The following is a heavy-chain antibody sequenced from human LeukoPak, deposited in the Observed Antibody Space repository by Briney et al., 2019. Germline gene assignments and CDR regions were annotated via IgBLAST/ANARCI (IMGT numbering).Heavy chain of an antibody. J-gene: IGHJ4*02. D-gene: IGHD2/OR15-2a*01. V-gene: IGHV3-23*01. CDR3: ARGPTRANSTDY. Sequence: GGSLRLSCAASGFTFSSCAMSWVRQAPGKGLEWVSAIIASGGSTYYADSVKGRFTISRDNSRNTLYLQMNSLRAEDTAVYYCARGPTRANSTDYWGQGALVTVSS. CDR2: IIASGGST. CDR1: GFTFSSCA.